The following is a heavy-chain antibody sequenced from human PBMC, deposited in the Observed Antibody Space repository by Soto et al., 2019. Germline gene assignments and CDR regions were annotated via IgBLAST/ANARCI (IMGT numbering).Heavy chain of an antibody. J-gene: IGHJ5*02. V-gene: IGHV4-59*01. CDR2: IYYSGST. CDR1: GWSFSGYY. CDR3: ARDHPTPGWAATGGWFDH. Sequence: XETLCLTCSVDGWSFSGYYWSWIRQPPGKGLDWIGYIYYSGSTNYNPSLKSRVTISVDTSKNQFSLKLSSVTAADTAVYYCARDHPTPGWAATGGWFDHWGQGTLVTVSS. D-gene: IGHD1-26*01.